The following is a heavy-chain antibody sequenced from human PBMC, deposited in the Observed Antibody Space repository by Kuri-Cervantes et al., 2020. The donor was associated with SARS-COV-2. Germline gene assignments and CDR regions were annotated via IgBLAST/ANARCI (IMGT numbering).Heavy chain of an antibody. Sequence: GESLKISCAASGFTFSSYAMHWVRQAPGKGLEWVAVISYDGSNKYYVDSVKGRFTISRDNSKNTLYLQMNSLRAEDTAVYYCAKDAGSGHFWSGYSGGNWFDPWGQGTLVTVSS. CDR2: ISYDGSNK. CDR3: AKDAGSGHFWSGYSGGNWFDP. CDR1: GFTFSSYA. D-gene: IGHD3-3*02. J-gene: IGHJ5*02. V-gene: IGHV3-30-3*01.